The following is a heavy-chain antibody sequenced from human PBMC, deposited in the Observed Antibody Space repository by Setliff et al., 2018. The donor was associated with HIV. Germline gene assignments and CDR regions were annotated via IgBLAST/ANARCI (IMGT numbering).Heavy chain of an antibody. J-gene: IGHJ6*02. Sequence: PGGSLRLSCAASGFTLSTYSMNWVRQAPGKGLEWVAYITPSSDIIYYADSVKGRFTISRDDSKNTLFLQMNSLRPEDTAVYYCARDCRVGWVFTYGMDVWGQGTLVTVSS. CDR2: ITPSSDII. CDR3: ARDCRVGWVFTYGMDV. CDR1: GFTLSTYS. V-gene: IGHV3-48*01. D-gene: IGHD6-13*01.